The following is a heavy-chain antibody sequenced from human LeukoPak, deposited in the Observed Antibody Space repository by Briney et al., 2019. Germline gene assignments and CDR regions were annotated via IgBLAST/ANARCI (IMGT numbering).Heavy chain of an antibody. CDR2: INPNSGGT. V-gene: IGHV1-2*06. D-gene: IGHD6-13*01. Sequence: ASVKVSCKASGYTFTSYYMHWVRQAPGQGLEWMGRINPNSGGTNYAQKFQGRVTMTRDTSISTAYMELSRLRSDDTAVYYCARAPRSIAAAGTRIGWFDPWGQGTLVTVSS. CDR3: ARAPRSIAAAGTRIGWFDP. J-gene: IGHJ5*02. CDR1: GYTFTSYY.